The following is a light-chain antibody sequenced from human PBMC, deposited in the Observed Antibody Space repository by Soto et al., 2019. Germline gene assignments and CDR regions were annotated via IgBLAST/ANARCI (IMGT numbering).Light chain of an antibody. CDR1: QSVSSN. CDR3: QERTGWPPWT. V-gene: IGKV3-11*01. Sequence: EIVMTQSPATLSVSPGERATLSCRASQSVSSNLAWYQQKPGQAPRLLIYDASNRATGIPARFSGSGSGTDFTLTISSLEPEDFAVYYCQERTGWPPWTFGQGTKVDIK. J-gene: IGKJ1*01. CDR2: DAS.